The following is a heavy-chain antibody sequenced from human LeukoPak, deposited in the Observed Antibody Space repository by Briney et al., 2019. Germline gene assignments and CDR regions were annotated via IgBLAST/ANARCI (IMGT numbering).Heavy chain of an antibody. J-gene: IGHJ4*02. CDR1: GASISSDSDY. CDR2: IYSGST. V-gene: IGHV4-61*02. D-gene: IGHD1-1*01. CDR3: ARGRVSGTTLYFDY. Sequence: TLSLTCTVSGASISSDSDYWSWIRQPAGKGLEGSGRIYSGSTDYKPSVRSRLTISVDTSKNQFSLKLSSVTAEDTAVYSCARGRVSGTTLYFDYWGQGTLFTVSS.